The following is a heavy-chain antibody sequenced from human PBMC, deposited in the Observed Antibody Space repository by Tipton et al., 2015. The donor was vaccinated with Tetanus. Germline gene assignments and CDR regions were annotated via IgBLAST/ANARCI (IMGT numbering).Heavy chain of an antibody. V-gene: IGHV3-21*06. CDR1: GFTFSNYR. CDR2: ISSISSYI. Sequence: SLRLSCVVSGFTFSNYRMNWVRQAPGKGLQWVASISSISSYIYYADSLKGRFTISRDNTKNSLYLQINSLRAEDAALYYCVSGRTLDYWGQGTLVTVSS. J-gene: IGHJ4*02. CDR3: VSGRTLDY. D-gene: IGHD1-26*01.